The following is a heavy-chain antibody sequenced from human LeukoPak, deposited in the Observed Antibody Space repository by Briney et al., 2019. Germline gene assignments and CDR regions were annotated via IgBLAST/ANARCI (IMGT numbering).Heavy chain of an antibody. Sequence: PSETLSLTCTVSGGSFSSTNLYWGWIRQPPGKGLEWIGSIYYSGDTSYNPSLKNRVTMSVDTSKNQFSLRLSSLTAADTAVYYCAGPNSNARFAYWGQGALVTVSS. CDR3: AGPNSNARFAY. V-gene: IGHV4-39*01. CDR1: GGSFSSTNLY. CDR2: IYYSGDT. J-gene: IGHJ4*02. D-gene: IGHD2-21*01.